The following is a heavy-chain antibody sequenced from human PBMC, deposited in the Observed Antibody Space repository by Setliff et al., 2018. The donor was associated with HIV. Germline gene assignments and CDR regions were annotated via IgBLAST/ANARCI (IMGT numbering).Heavy chain of an antibody. D-gene: IGHD3-22*01. CDR3: AKGLYYYDDSGYWRTEYFQH. V-gene: IGHV3-23*01. CDR1: GFTFSSYA. J-gene: IGHJ1*01. CDR2: INGDSGRT. Sequence: GGSLRLSCTTSGFTFSSYAFSWVRQAPGKGLEWVSAINGDSGRTYYADFAKGRFTISSDTSKSKLSLQMETLRADDTAIYYCAKGLYYYDDSGYWRTEYFQHWGQGTLVTVSS.